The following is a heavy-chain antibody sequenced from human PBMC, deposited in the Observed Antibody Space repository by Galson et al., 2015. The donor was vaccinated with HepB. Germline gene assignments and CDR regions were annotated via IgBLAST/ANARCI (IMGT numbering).Heavy chain of an antibody. CDR2: IKQDGSEK. Sequence: SLRLSCAASGFTFSSYWMTWVRQTPGKGLECVANIKQDGSEKSYVDSVKGRFTISRDNAKNSLYLQMNSLRVEDTALYYCARGYAPDYWGQGTLVIVSS. V-gene: IGHV3-7*01. J-gene: IGHJ4*02. CDR3: ARGYAPDY. D-gene: IGHD1-1*01. CDR1: GFTFSSYW.